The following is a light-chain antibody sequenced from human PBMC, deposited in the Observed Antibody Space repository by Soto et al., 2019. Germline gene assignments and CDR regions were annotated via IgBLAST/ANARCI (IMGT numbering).Light chain of an antibody. CDR1: QSVSSN. CDR2: GAS. Sequence: EIVMTQSPATLSVSPGERATLSCRASQSVSSNLAWYQQKPVQAPRLLIYGASTRATGIPARFSGSGCGTEFTLTRSSLQSEAFAGYYRRPYKTRPLTFGQPSKMDI. J-gene: IGKJ1*01. V-gene: IGKV3-15*01. CDR3: RPYKTRPLT.